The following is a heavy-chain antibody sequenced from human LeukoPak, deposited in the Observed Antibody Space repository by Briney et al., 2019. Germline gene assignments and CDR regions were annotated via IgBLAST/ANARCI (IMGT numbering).Heavy chain of an antibody. Sequence: GSLRLSCAASGFTFSSYGMHWVRQAPGKGLEWVAFIRYDGSNKYYADSVKGRFTISRDNSKNTLYLQMNSLRAEDTAVYYCAKDLWQQLVPSDYWGQGTLVTVSS. J-gene: IGHJ4*02. CDR2: IRYDGSNK. D-gene: IGHD6-6*01. CDR1: GFTFSSYG. CDR3: AKDLWQQLVPSDY. V-gene: IGHV3-30*02.